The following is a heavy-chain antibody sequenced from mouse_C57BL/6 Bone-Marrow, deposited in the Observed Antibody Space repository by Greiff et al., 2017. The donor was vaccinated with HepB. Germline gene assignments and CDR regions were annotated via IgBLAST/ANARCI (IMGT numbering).Heavy chain of an antibody. CDR3: ARWGDY. CDR2: IYPGSGNT. V-gene: IGHV1-76*01. J-gene: IGHJ2*01. CDR1: GYTFTDYY. Sequence: VQLQQSGAELVRPGASVKLSCKASGYTFTDYYINWVKQRPGQGLEWIARIYPGSGNTYYNEKFKGKATLTAEKSSSTAYMQLSSLTSGDSAVYFCARWGDYWGQGTTLTVSS.